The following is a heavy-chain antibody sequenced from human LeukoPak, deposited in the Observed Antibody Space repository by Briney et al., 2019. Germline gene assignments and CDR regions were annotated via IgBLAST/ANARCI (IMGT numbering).Heavy chain of an antibody. CDR2: IIPNSGGT. D-gene: IGHD2-2*02. Sequence: ASVKVSCKASGYTSTGYYMHWVRQAPGQGLEWMGRIIPNSGGTEYAQKFQGRDTMTRDTSISTAYMELSRLRSDDTAVYYCARTFCSTTSCYSNMDVWGQGTTVTVSS. J-gene: IGHJ6*02. CDR1: GYTSTGYY. CDR3: ARTFCSTTSCYSNMDV. V-gene: IGHV1-2*06.